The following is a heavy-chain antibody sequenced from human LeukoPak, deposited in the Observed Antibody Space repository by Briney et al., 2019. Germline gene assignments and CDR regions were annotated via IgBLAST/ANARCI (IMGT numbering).Heavy chain of an antibody. CDR1: GYSFTSYW. V-gene: IGHV5-51*01. J-gene: IGHJ4*02. CDR2: IYPGDSDT. D-gene: IGHD3-16*02. Sequence: GESLKISCKGSGYSFTSYWIGWVRQMPGKGLEWMGIIYPGDSDTRYSPSFQGQVTISADKSISTAYLQWSSLKASDTAMYYCARQVYVWGGYRYYHFDYWGQGTLVTVSS. CDR3: ARQVYVWGGYRYYHFDY.